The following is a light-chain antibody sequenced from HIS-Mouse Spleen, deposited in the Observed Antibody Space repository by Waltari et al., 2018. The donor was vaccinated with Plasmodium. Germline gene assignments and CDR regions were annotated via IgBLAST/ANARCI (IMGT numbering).Light chain of an antibody. V-gene: IGKV3-15*01. CDR1: QSVSSN. Sequence: EIVMTQSPATLSVSPGERATLSCRASQSVSSNLAWYQQKPGQAPRLLIYVASTRATGIPARFSGSGSGTEFTLTISSLQSEDFAVDYCQQYNNWPFTFGPGTKVDIK. CDR2: VAS. J-gene: IGKJ3*01. CDR3: QQYNNWPFT.